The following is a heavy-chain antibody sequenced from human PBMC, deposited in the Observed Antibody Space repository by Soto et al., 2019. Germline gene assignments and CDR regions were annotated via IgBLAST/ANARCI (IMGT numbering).Heavy chain of an antibody. CDR1: GVSVSSGDYY. Sequence: PSETLPLTCTVSGVSVSSGDYYWSWMLQPPGKGLEWIGYIYYRGNTNYNPSLKSRFTISVDTSKNQFSLKLRSVTAADTAVYYCARVSQQWLVFDYWGQGTLVTVSS. D-gene: IGHD6-19*01. J-gene: IGHJ4*02. CDR2: IYYRGNT. V-gene: IGHV4-61*08. CDR3: ARVSQQWLVFDY.